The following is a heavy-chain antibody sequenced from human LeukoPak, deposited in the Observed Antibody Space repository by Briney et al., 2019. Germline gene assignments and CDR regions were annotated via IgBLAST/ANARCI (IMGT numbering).Heavy chain of an antibody. CDR3: ARDSRMTTWYFPGVYYFDY. CDR2: IIPIFGTA. J-gene: IGHJ4*02. V-gene: IGHV1-69*01. D-gene: IGHD6-13*01. Sequence: SVKVSCKASGDTISSYDISWVRQAPGQGLEWMGGIIPIFGTADYAQKFQGRVTITADESTSTAYMELSSLRSKDTAVYYCARDSRMTTWYFPGVYYFDYWGQGTLVTVSS. CDR1: GDTISSYD.